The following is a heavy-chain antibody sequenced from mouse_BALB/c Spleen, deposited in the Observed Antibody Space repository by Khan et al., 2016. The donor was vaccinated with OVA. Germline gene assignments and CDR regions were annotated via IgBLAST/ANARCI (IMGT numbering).Heavy chain of an antibody. Sequence: EVKLEESGPGLVKPSQSLFLTCTVTGYSITSGYGWNWIRQFPGNKLEWMGYISYSGSINYNPSLKSRISITRDTSKNQFFLQLNSVTTEDTATYYCARTARIKYWGQGTTLTVSS. CDR2: ISYSGSI. J-gene: IGHJ2*01. CDR3: ARTARIKY. D-gene: IGHD1-2*01. CDR1: GYSITSGYG. V-gene: IGHV3-2*02.